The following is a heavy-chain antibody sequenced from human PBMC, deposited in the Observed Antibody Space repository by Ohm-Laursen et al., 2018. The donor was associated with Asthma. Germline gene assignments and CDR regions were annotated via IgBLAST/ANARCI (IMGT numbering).Heavy chain of an antibody. CDR3: ARDRARYNWKLGGGMDV. Sequence: GSLRLSCAASGFTFSSYAMSWVRQAPGKGLEWVSAISGSGGSTYYADSVKGRFTISRDNSKNTLYLQMNSLRAEDTAVYYCARDRARYNWKLGGGMDVWGQGTTVTVSS. CDR2: ISGSGGST. V-gene: IGHV3-23*01. J-gene: IGHJ6*02. D-gene: IGHD1-20*01. CDR1: GFTFSSYA.